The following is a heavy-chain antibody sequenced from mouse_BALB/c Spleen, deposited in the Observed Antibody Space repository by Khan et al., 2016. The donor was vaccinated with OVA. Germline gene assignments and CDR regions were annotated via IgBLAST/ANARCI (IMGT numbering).Heavy chain of an antibody. J-gene: IGHJ2*01. CDR2: IWAGGST. CDR1: GFSLTSYG. CDR3: GRVEDI. V-gene: IGHV2-9*02. Sequence: VQLQESGPGLVAPSQSLSLTCTVSGFSLTSYGVHWVRQPPGKGLEWLVVIWAGGSTNYNSALMSRLSIIKDNSKSQVFLKMNSLQTADTAVYYCGRVEDIWGQGTTLTVSS.